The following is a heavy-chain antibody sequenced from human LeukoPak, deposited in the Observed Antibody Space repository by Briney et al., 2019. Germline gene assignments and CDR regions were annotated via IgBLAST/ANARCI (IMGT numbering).Heavy chain of an antibody. CDR2: ISAYNGNT. CDR1: GYTFINYG. J-gene: IGHJ5*02. Sequence: ASVMVSCKTSGYTFINYGVSWVRQAPGQGLEWVGWISAYNGNTNYAQNFQGRVTMTTDTSTTTAYMQLRNLKSDDTAVYFCARDRDCGGDCSSNWFDPWGQGTLVTVSS. D-gene: IGHD2-21*02. V-gene: IGHV1-18*01. CDR3: ARDRDCGGDCSSNWFDP.